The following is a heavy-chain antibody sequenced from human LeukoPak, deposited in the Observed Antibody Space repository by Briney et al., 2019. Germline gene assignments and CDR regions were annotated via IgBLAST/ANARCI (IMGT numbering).Heavy chain of an antibody. J-gene: IGHJ4*02. CDR1: GFTVSSNY. CDR2: IYVGGSA. CDR3: AIAIQSQLLKGYFDY. Sequence: GGSLRLSCAAAGFTVSSNYMSWVRQAPGKGLEWVSTIYVGGSAYYADFLKGRFTISRDNSKNTVYLQMNSLRAEDTAVYYCAIAIQSQLLKGYFDYWGQGTLVTVSS. V-gene: IGHV3-53*01. D-gene: IGHD2-2*01.